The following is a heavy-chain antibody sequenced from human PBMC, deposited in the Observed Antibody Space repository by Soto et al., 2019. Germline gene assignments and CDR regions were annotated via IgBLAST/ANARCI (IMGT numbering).Heavy chain of an antibody. CDR3: ATTRGIAVGGSFDH. CDR1: GASISSRSSY. V-gene: IGHV4-39*01. Sequence: SETLCLTCIVSGASISSRSSYWGWIRQPPGKGLEWVGTFYSGSTYNNPSLKSRVTISVDTSKNQFSLKLSSVAAEDTAIYYCATTRGIAVGGSFDHWGQGTLVTVSS. CDR2: FYSGST. J-gene: IGHJ5*02. D-gene: IGHD6-13*01.